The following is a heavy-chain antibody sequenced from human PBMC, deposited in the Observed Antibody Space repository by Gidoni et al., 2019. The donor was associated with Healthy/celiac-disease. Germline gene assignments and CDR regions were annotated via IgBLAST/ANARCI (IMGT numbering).Heavy chain of an antibody. J-gene: IGHJ4*02. CDR3: ARGGYSGYVGY. CDR2: IKQDGSEK. V-gene: IGHV3-7*01. Sequence: EVQLVESGGGLVQPGGSLRLSCAASGFTFSSYWMSWVRQAPGKGLGWVANIKQDGSEKYYVDSVKGRFTISRDNAKNSLYLQMNSLRAEDTAVYYCARGGYSGYVGYWGQGTLVTVSS. D-gene: IGHD5-12*01. CDR1: GFTFSSYW.